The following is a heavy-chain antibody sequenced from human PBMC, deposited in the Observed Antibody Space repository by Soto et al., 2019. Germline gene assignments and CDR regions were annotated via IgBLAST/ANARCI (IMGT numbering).Heavy chain of an antibody. Sequence: GASVKVSCKASGYTFTSYGISWVRQAPGQGLEWMGWISAYNGNTNYAQKLQGRVTMTTDTSTSTAYMELRSLRSDDTAVYYCARVKGYNWNYWFDPWGQGTLVTVSS. J-gene: IGHJ5*02. D-gene: IGHD1-7*01. CDR3: ARVKGYNWNYWFDP. CDR2: ISAYNGNT. CDR1: GYTFTSYG. V-gene: IGHV1-18*01.